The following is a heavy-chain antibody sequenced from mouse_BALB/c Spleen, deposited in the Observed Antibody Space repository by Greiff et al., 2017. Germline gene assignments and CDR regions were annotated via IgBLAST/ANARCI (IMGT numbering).Heavy chain of an antibody. CDR3: ARADYDGGDYYAMDY. Sequence: VKLQESGPGLVAPSQSLSITCTVSGFSLTGYGVNWVRQPPGKGLEWLGMIWGDGSTDYNSALKSRLSISKDNSKSQVFLKMNSLQTDDTARYYCARADYDGGDYYAMDYWGQGTSVTVSS. J-gene: IGHJ4*01. CDR1: GFSLTGYG. V-gene: IGHV2-6-7*01. D-gene: IGHD2-4*01. CDR2: IWGDGST.